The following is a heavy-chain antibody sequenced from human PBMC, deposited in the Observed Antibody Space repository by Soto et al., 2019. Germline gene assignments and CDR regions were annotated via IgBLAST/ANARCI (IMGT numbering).Heavy chain of an antibody. CDR3: AKDALGCSGGSCYRTKHNWFDP. CDR1: GFTFSSYA. J-gene: IGHJ5*02. Sequence: GGSLRLSCAASGFTFSSYAMSWVRQAPGKGLEWVSAISGSGGSTYYADSVKGRFTISRDNSKNTLYLQMNSLRAEDTAVYYCAKDALGCSGGSCYRTKHNWFDPWGQGTLVTVSS. CDR2: ISGSGGST. D-gene: IGHD2-15*01. V-gene: IGHV3-23*01.